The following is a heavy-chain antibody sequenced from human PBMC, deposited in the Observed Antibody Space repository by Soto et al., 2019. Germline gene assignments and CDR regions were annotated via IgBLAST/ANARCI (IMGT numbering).Heavy chain of an antibody. J-gene: IGHJ5*02. CDR3: ARSKNWFGP. CDR1: GRTLSSYA. Sequence: SVKVSCKASGRTLSSYAISWVRQAPGQGLEWMGGIIPIFGTANYAQKFQGRVTITADKSTSTAYMELSSLRAEDTAVYYCARSKNWFGPWGQGTLVTVSS. CDR2: IIPIFGTA. V-gene: IGHV1-69*06.